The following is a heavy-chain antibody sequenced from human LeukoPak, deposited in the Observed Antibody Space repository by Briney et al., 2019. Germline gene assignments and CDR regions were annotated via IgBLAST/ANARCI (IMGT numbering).Heavy chain of an antibody. CDR3: ARVLTGLSGSFWFDP. CDR1: GYTFTSYY. CDR2: INPSGGST. V-gene: IGHV1-46*01. J-gene: IGHJ5*02. Sequence: ASVKVSCKASGYTFTSYYMHWVRQAPGQGLEWMGIINPSGGSTSYAQKFQGRVTMTRDMSTSTVYMELSSLRSEDTAVYYCARVLTGLSGSFWFDPWGQGTLVTVSS. D-gene: IGHD1-14*01.